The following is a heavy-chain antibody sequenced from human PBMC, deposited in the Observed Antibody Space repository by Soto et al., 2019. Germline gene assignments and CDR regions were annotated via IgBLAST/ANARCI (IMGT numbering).Heavy chain of an antibody. D-gene: IGHD1-1*01. CDR3: GRGGLRWEVGTMYYSHVDF. CDR2: VIPMVGTT. CDR1: GGTLNNYH. V-gene: IGHV1-69*06. J-gene: IGHJ6*02. Sequence: QVQLVQSGAEVKKPGSSVKVSCKASGGTLNNYHITWVRQAPGQELEWMGGVIPMVGTTKYSEKLQGRLTITADTSPTTSYMDLDNLRSDDTAVYFCGRGGLRWEVGTMYYSHVDFWGQGTTVTVSS.